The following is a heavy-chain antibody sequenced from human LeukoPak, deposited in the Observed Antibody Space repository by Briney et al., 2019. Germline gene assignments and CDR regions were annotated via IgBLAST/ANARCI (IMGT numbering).Heavy chain of an antibody. D-gene: IGHD2-8*01. CDR2: FDPEDGET. CDR1: GYTLTELS. J-gene: IGHJ4*02. Sequence: ASVKVSCKVSGYTLTELSIHWVRQAPGKGPGWMGGFDPEDGETIYAHKFRGRVTMTEDTSTDTAYMELSSLRCEDTAVYYCAETHGVPWGQGTLVTVSS. CDR3: AETHGVP. V-gene: IGHV1-24*01.